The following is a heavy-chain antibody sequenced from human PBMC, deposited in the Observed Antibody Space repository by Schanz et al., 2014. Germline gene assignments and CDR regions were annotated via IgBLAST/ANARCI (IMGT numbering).Heavy chain of an antibody. CDR1: GFTFSTYA. CDR2: ISGSGGST. D-gene: IGHD3-22*01. Sequence: EAQLVESGGGLVQPGGPLRLSCAASGFTFSTYAMSWVRQAPGKGLEWVSAISGSGGSTYYADSVKGRFTISRDNSKNTLYLQMNSLRAEDTAVYYCAKDPSHGDYDYYFDYWGQGTLVTVSS. J-gene: IGHJ4*02. CDR3: AKDPSHGDYDYYFDY. V-gene: IGHV3-23*04.